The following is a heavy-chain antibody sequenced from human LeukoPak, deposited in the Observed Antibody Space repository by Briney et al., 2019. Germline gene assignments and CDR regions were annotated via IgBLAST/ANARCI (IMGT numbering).Heavy chain of an antibody. J-gene: IGHJ4*02. CDR2: IWYDGSNK. CDR3: AREPHYYGSGPFDY. CDR1: GFTVSSNY. Sequence: GGSLRLSCAASGFTVSSNYMSWVRQAPGKGLEWVAVIWYDGSNKYYADSVKGRFTISRDNSKNTLYLQMNSLRAEDTAVYYCAREPHYYGSGPFDYWGQGTLVTVSS. V-gene: IGHV3-33*08. D-gene: IGHD3-10*01.